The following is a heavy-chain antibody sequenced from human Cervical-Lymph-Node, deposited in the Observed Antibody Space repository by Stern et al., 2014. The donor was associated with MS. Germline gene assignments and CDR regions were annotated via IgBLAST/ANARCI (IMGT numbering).Heavy chain of an antibody. J-gene: IGHJ4*02. CDR1: GGSISRYY. CDR3: ARGYTAPDY. V-gene: IGHV4-59*01. Sequence: QVQLEESGPGLVKPSETLYLTCTVSGGSISRYYWRWIRQPPGKGLEWIGYIYYSGSTNYNPSLKSRVTISVDTSKNQFSLKLSSVTAADTAVYYCARGYTAPDYWGQGTLVTVSS. CDR2: IYYSGST. D-gene: IGHD5-18*01.